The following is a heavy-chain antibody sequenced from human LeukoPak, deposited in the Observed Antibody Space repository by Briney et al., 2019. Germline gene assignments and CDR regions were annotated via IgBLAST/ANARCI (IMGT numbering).Heavy chain of an antibody. D-gene: IGHD3-3*01. CDR2: IYYSGST. CDR1: GGSISSYY. CDR3: ARASYYDFLSIDY. Sequence: PSETLSLTCTVSGGSISSYYWSWIRQPPGKGLEWIGYIYYSGSTNYNPSLKSRVTISVDTSKNLFSLKLSSVTAADTAVYYCARASYYDFLSIDYWGQGTLVTVSS. V-gene: IGHV4-59*08. J-gene: IGHJ4*02.